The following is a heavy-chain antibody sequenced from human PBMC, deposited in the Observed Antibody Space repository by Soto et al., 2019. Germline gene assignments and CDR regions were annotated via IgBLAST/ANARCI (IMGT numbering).Heavy chain of an antibody. CDR2: ISYDGSNK. CDR3: AKEGDGDYFDY. Sequence: QVQLVESGGGVVQPGRSLRLSCAASGFTFSSYGMHWVRQAPGKGLEWVAVISYDGSNKYYADSVKGRFTISRDNAKNPLYLQMNSLRAEDTAVYYCAKEGDGDYFDYGGQGTLVTVSS. J-gene: IGHJ4*02. D-gene: IGHD3-16*01. CDR1: GFTFSSYG. V-gene: IGHV3-30*18.